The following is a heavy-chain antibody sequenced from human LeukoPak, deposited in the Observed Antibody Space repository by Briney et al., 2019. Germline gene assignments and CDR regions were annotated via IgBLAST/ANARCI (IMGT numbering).Heavy chain of an antibody. J-gene: IGHJ4*02. D-gene: IGHD5-18*01. V-gene: IGHV4-4*07. CDR3: ARQQLWPPGEVGY. Sequence: PSETLSLTCSVSGGYISSYYWSWIRQPAGKGLESIGHISTSGSTNYNPSLKSRVTMSVDTSKSQFSLKLSSVTAADTAVYYCARQQLWPPGEVGYWGQGTLVTVSS. CDR1: GGYISSYY. CDR2: ISTSGST.